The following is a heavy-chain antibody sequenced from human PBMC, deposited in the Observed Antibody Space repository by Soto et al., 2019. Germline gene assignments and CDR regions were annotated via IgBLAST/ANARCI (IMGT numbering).Heavy chain of an antibody. J-gene: IGHJ4*02. D-gene: IGHD5-18*01. CDR2: ISASGYSA. CDR3: AKGEQLWDPFDY. Sequence: PWWSLRLSCSASVLAFSNYAMTWFRQAPGKGLEWVSVISASGYSAYYGGAVKGRFTTSRDNSKSTLYLQMNGLRADDTAVYYCAKGEQLWDPFDYWGQGTLVTVSS. V-gene: IGHV3-23*01. CDR1: VLAFSNYA.